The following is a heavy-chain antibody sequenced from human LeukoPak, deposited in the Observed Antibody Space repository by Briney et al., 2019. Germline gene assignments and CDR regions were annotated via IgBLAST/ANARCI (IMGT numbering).Heavy chain of an antibody. CDR2: IKQDGSEK. CDR3: ARETFSPYDFWSGYYTPNWFDP. D-gene: IGHD3-3*01. V-gene: IGHV3-7*01. Sequence: GGSLRLSCAASGFTFSSYWMSWVRQAPGKGLEWVANIKQDGSEKYYVDSVKGRFTISRDNAKNSLYLQMNSLRAEDTAVYYCARETFSPYDFWSGYYTPNWFDPWGQGTLVTVSS. CDR1: GFTFSSYW. J-gene: IGHJ5*02.